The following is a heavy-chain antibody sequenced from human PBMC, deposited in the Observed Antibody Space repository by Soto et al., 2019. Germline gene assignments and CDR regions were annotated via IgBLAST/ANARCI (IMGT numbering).Heavy chain of an antibody. Sequence: KQSQTLSLTCAISGDSVSGNSDTWDWIRQSPSRGLEWLGRTYYRSKWYNDYAISVKGRITINADTSKNQFSLHLNSVTPEDTAVYYCARERETAMWDYWGQGTLVTVSS. V-gene: IGHV6-1*01. CDR3: ARERETAMWDY. CDR1: GDSVSGNSDT. D-gene: IGHD5-18*01. CDR2: TYYRSKWYN. J-gene: IGHJ4*02.